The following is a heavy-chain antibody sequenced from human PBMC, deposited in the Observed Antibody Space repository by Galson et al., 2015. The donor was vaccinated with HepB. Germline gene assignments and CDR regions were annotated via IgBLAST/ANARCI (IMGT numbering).Heavy chain of an antibody. J-gene: IGHJ3*02. CDR2: INPSGGST. Sequence: SVKVSCKASGYTFTSYYMHWVRQAPGQGLEWMGIINPSGGSTSYAQKFQGRVTMTRDTSTSTVYMELSSLRSEDTAVYYCARDRGGGDFRGDDAFDIWGQGTMVTVSS. CDR1: GYTFTSYY. CDR3: ARDRGGGDFRGDDAFDI. D-gene: IGHD2-21*02. V-gene: IGHV1-46*01.